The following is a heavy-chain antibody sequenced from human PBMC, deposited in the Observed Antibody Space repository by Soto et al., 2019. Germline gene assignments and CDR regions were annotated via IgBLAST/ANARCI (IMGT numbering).Heavy chain of an antibody. CDR2: IIPVFGTA. CDR3: ARDLGSGYYWQD. J-gene: IGHJ4*02. V-gene: IGHV1-69*12. D-gene: IGHD3-22*01. Sequence: QVQLVQSGTEVKKPGSSVKVSCKASGGTFRSYAISWVRQAPGQGLEWVGGIIPVFGTANYAQKFQGRVTITAAEATSTAYMELSSLRSEDTAVYYCARDLGSGYYWQDWGQGTLVTDSS. CDR1: GGTFRSYA.